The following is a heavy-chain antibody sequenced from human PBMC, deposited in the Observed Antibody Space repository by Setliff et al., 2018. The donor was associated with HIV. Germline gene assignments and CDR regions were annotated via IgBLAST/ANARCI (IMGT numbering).Heavy chain of an antibody. CDR3: ARGVNFDY. J-gene: IGHJ4*02. V-gene: IGHV4-59*01. D-gene: IGHD3-3*01. CDR1: GGSISGYY. Sequence: SETLSLTCTVSGGSISGYYWSWIRQPPGKGLEWIAYIYIYNSGSTNYNPSLTSRVTISADTSRNQFSLKLTSVTAADTAIYYCARGVNFDYWGQGTQVTVSS. CDR2: IYIYNSGST.